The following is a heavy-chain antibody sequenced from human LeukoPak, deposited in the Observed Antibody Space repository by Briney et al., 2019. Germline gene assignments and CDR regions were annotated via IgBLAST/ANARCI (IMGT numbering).Heavy chain of an antibody. J-gene: IGHJ5*02. CDR2: INAGNGNT. Sequence: GASVKVSCKGSGYTFTSYAMHWVRQAPGQRLEWMGWINAGNGNTKYSQKFQGRVTITRDTSASTAYMELSSLRSEDTAVYYCARENIVVVVAAGRWFDPWGQGTLVTVSS. V-gene: IGHV1-3*01. D-gene: IGHD2-15*01. CDR3: ARENIVVVVAAGRWFDP. CDR1: GYTFTSYA.